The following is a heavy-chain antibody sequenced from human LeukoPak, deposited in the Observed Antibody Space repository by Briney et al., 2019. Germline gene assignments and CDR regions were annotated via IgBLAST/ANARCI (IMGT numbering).Heavy chain of an antibody. CDR2: IYDSRNT. D-gene: IGHD6-19*01. Sequence: SETLSLTCTVSGDSISSYYWSWIRQPPGKGLEWIGYIYDSRNTNYNPSLKSRVTISIDTSKNQFSLKLRSVTAADTAVYYCAREGAGTSVWYTADYWGQGTLVTVSS. V-gene: IGHV4-59*01. J-gene: IGHJ4*02. CDR1: GDSISSYY. CDR3: AREGAGTSVWYTADY.